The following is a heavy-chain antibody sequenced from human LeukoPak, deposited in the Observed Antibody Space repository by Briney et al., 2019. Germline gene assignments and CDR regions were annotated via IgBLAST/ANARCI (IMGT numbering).Heavy chain of an antibody. CDR3: ARFRSGAFDI. CDR1: GYSISTAYY. V-gene: IGHV4-38-2*02. CDR2: SYRSGTT. J-gene: IGHJ3*02. D-gene: IGHD3-10*01. Sequence: PSETLSLTCTVSGYSISTAYYWGWIRQTPDKGLEWIGSSYRSGTTYYSPSLKSRVTISLDTSKNQFSLTLTSVTAADTAVYYCARFRSGAFDIWGQGTMVTVSS.